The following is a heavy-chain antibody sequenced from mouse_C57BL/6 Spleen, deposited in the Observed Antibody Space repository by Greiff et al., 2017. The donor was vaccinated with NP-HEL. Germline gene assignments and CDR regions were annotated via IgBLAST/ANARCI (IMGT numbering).Heavy chain of an antibody. Sequence: EVQLQQSGPELVRPGASVKIPCKASGYTFTDYNMDWVKQSHGKSLEWIGDINPNNGGTIYNQKFKGKATLTVDKSSSTAYMELRSLTSEDTAVYYCARWLLRGDAMDYWGQGTSVTVSS. CDR2: INPNNGGT. V-gene: IGHV1-18*01. J-gene: IGHJ4*01. CDR3: ARWLLRGDAMDY. D-gene: IGHD2-3*01. CDR1: GYTFTDYN.